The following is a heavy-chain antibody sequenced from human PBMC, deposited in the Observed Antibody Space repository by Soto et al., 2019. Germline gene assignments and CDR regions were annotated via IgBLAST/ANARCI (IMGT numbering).Heavy chain of an antibody. Sequence: PSETLSLTCTVSGGSISGYYWSWIRQHPGKGLEWIGYIYYSGSTYYNPSLKSRVTISVDTSKNQFSLKLSSVTAADTAVYYCAIGWGYCSSTSCYAPYWFDPWGQGTLVTVSS. J-gene: IGHJ5*02. CDR1: GGSISGYY. CDR2: IYYSGST. D-gene: IGHD2-2*01. CDR3: AIGWGYCSSTSCYAPYWFDP. V-gene: IGHV4-59*06.